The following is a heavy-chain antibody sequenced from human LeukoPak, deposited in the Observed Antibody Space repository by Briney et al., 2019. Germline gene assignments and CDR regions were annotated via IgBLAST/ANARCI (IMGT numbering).Heavy chain of an antibody. CDR1: GFTVSSNY. J-gene: IGHJ4*02. V-gene: IGHV3-30*14. CDR2: ISYDGSNK. Sequence: PGGSLRLSCAASGFTVSSNYMSWVRQAPGKGLEWVAVISYDGSNKYYADSVKGRFTISRDNSKNTLYLQMNSLRAEDTAVYYCARDDYGGDYWGQGTLVTVSS. CDR3: ARDDYGGDY. D-gene: IGHD4-23*01.